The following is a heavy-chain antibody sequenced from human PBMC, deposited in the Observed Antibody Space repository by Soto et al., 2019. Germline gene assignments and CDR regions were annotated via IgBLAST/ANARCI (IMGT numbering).Heavy chain of an antibody. J-gene: IGHJ4*01. CDR2: ITSSGSRE. D-gene: IGHD3-10*01. V-gene: IGHV3-30*03. CDR1: GLAFSEYG. CDR3: ASRGDFDS. Sequence: QVELVESGGGVVQPGTSLRLSCAASGLAFSEYGFHWVRQTPGKGLEWVALITSSGSREFYAASLKGRFSVSRDDSKSTLYLEIDSLRPEDTAVYYCASRGDFDSWGHGTLVTVSS.